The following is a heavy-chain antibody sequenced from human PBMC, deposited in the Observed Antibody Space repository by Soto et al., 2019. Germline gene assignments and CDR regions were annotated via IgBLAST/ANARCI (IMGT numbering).Heavy chain of an antibody. V-gene: IGHV1-18*01. Sequence: GASVKVSCKASGYTFTSYGISWVRQAPGQGLEWMGWISAYNGNTNYAQKLQGRVTMTTDTSTSTAYMELRSLRSDDTAVYYCARVGRNYDSGVWGGYFEYWGQGTLVTVSS. CDR2: ISAYNGNT. D-gene: IGHD3-22*01. CDR1: GYTFTSYG. J-gene: IGHJ4*02. CDR3: ARVGRNYDSGVWGGYFEY.